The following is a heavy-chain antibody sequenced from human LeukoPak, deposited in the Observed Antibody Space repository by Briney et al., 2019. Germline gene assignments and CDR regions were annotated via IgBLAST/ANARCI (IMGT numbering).Heavy chain of an antibody. CDR1: GCTFTRYY. Sequence: ASVNVSFKPSGCTFTRYYMHWVRQAPGQGREWMGIINPSGGSTSYAQKFQGRVTLTGDTSTSTVYMELSSLRSEDTAVYYCARERRAYCGGDCQTDAFDIWGQGTMVTVSS. V-gene: IGHV1-46*01. CDR3: ARERRAYCGGDCQTDAFDI. CDR2: INPSGGST. J-gene: IGHJ3*02. D-gene: IGHD2-21*02.